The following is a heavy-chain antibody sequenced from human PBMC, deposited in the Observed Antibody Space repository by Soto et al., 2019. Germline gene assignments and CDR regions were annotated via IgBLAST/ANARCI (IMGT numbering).Heavy chain of an antibody. Sequence: PSETLSLTCTVSGDSISTFYWGWIRQPPGQGLEWIGYMYHSGNTYYNPSLKGRVTISLDHSRNQFSLRLNSVTAADTAVYFCASSKYDVVAGSVWFDPWGQGTLVTVSS. V-gene: IGHV4-59*04. D-gene: IGHD2-21*01. CDR1: GDSISTFY. J-gene: IGHJ5*02. CDR3: ASSKYDVVAGSVWFDP. CDR2: MYHSGNT.